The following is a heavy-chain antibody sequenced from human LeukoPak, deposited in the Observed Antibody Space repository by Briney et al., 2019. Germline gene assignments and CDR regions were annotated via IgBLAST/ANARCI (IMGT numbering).Heavy chain of an antibody. D-gene: IGHD1-1*01. CDR1: GFTFSSFG. CDR2: ISSTGGTA. CDR3: AKDHWNDGDFDY. J-gene: IGHJ4*02. Sequence: GGSLRLSCAASGFTFSSFGMSWVRQAPGKGLEWVSAISSTGGTAYYADSVKGRFTISRGNSKNTLYLQMNSLSDEDTAVYYCAKDHWNDGDFDYWGQGTLVTVSS. V-gene: IGHV3-23*01.